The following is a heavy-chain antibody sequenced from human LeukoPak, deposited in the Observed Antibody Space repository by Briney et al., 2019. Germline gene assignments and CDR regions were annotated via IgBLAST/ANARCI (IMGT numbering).Heavy chain of an antibody. CDR2: IHYSGST. CDR3: GRAGADSSGYYTIDY. CDR1: GGSVSSDDYY. D-gene: IGHD3-22*01. V-gene: IGHV4-30-4*01. J-gene: IGHJ4*02. Sequence: SETLSLTCTVSGGSVSSDDYYWRWIRQPPGKGLEWIPYIHYSGSTYYNPSLKSRVSISVHTSKNQFSLRLSSVTAADTAVYYCGRAGADSSGYYTIDYWGQGTLVTVSS.